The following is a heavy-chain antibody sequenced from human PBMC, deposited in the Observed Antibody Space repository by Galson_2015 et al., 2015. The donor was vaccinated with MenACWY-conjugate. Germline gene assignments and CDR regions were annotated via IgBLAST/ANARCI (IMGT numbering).Heavy chain of an antibody. CDR3: ARRRDGEVSSWPGWFDP. CDR2: IYYSGST. J-gene: IGHJ5*02. D-gene: IGHD6-13*01. CDR1: GGSISSSSYY. Sequence: SETLSLTCTVSGGSISSSSYYWGWIRQPPGKGLEWIGTIYYSGSTSYNPSLKSRVTISVDASKNQFSLRLSSVTAADTAVYYCARRRDGEVSSWPGWFDPWGQGTLVTVSS. V-gene: IGHV4-39*01.